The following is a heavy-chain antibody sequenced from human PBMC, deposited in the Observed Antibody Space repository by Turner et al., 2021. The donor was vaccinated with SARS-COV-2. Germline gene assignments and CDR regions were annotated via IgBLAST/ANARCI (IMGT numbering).Heavy chain of an antibody. CDR2: ISGSGGST. CDR3: AKLIDVSFFDY. D-gene: IGHD2-8*01. V-gene: IGHV3-23*01. CDR1: GFTFSIYA. J-gene: IGHJ4*02. Sequence: EVQLLESGGGLVQPGGSLRLSCTASGFTFSIYAMSWVRQAPGKGLEWVSGISGSGGSTNYADSVKGRFTISRDKSKHTLYLQMNSLRAEDTAVYYCAKLIDVSFFDYWGQGTLVTVSS.